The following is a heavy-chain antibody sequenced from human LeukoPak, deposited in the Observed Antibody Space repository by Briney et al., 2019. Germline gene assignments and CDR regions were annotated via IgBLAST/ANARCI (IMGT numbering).Heavy chain of an antibody. CDR1: GFTFSSYG. CDR3: ARDPSNCSSTSCPGFDP. Sequence: GGSLSLSCAASGFTFSSYGMHWVRQAPGKGLEWVAVIWYDGSNKYYADSVKGRFTISRDNSKNTLYLQMNSLRAEDTAVYYCARDPSNCSSTSCPGFDPWGQGTLVTVSS. D-gene: IGHD2-2*01. J-gene: IGHJ5*02. V-gene: IGHV3-33*01. CDR2: IWYDGSNK.